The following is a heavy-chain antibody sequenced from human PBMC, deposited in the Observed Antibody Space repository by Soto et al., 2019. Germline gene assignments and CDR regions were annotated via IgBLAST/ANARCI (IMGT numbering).Heavy chain of an antibody. D-gene: IGHD2-15*01. CDR2: IIPILGIA. V-gene: IGHV1-69*02. J-gene: IGHJ4*02. CDR3: ARTTGYCSGGSCPNFDY. CDR1: GGTFSSYT. Sequence: QVQLVQSGAEVKKPGSSVKVSCKASGGTFSSYTISWVRQAPGQGLEWMGRIIPILGIANYAQKFQGRVTITADKSTSTAYMELSSLRSEDTAVYYCARTTGYCSGGSCPNFDYWGQGTLVTVSS.